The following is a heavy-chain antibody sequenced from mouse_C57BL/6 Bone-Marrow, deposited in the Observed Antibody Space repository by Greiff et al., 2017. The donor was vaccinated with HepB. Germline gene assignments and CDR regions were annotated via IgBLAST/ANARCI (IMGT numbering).Heavy chain of an antibody. Sequence: QVQLKQSGPVLVKPGASVKMSCKASGYTFTSYWITWVKQRPGQGLEWIGDIYPGSGSTNYNEKFKSKATLTVDTSSSTAYMQLSSLTSEDSAVYYCARSLAWFAYWGQGTLVTVSA. V-gene: IGHV1-55*01. J-gene: IGHJ3*01. CDR1: GYTFTSYW. CDR2: IYPGSGST. D-gene: IGHD6-2*01. CDR3: ARSLAWFAY.